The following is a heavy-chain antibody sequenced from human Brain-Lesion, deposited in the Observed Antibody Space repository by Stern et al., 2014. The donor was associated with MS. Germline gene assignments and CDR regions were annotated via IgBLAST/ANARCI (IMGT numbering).Heavy chain of an antibody. J-gene: IGHJ6*02. Sequence: EMQLVESGGGLVQPGGSLTISCTAAGFTFGNYWMTWVRQAPGKGLEWVANIKEDGTEKNYVDSVNGRFTISRDNARNSLYLQMNSLRVEDTALYYCARVYNTIYGIVTQRGSGMDVWGQGTTVIVSS. CDR2: IKEDGTEK. D-gene: IGHD3-3*01. V-gene: IGHV3-7*01. CDR3: ARVYNTIYGIVTQRGSGMDV. CDR1: GFTFGNYW.